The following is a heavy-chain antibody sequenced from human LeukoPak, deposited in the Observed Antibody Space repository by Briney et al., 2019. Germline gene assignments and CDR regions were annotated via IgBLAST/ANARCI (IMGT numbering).Heavy chain of an antibody. Sequence: ASVKVSCKASGYTFTSYYMHWVRQAPGQGLEWMGIINPSGGSTSYAQKFQGRVTMTRDTPTSTVYMELTSLRSEDTAMYYCAKETPNTGWFDPWGQGTLVTVSS. V-gene: IGHV1-46*01. D-gene: IGHD1-14*01. CDR3: AKETPNTGWFDP. CDR2: INPSGGST. J-gene: IGHJ5*02. CDR1: GYTFTSYY.